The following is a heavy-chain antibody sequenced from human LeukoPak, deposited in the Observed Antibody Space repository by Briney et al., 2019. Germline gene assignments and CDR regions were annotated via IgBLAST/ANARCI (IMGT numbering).Heavy chain of an antibody. J-gene: IGHJ5*02. Sequence: TLSLTCTVSGGSISSGGYYWSWIRQPPGKGLEWIGYIYHSGSTYYNPSLKSRVTISVDMSRNQFSLKLNSVTAADTAVYYCARDVVDSRGYNWFDPWGQGTLVTVSS. CDR1: GGSISSGGYY. CDR3: ARDVVDSRGYNWFDP. D-gene: IGHD3-22*01. CDR2: IYHSGST. V-gene: IGHV4-30-2*01.